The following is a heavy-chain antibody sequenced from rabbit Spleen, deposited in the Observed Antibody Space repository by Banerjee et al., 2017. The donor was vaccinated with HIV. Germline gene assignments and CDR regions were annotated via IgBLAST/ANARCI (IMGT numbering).Heavy chain of an antibody. V-gene: IGHV1S45*01. CDR3: ARDTGSSFSTYGMDL. D-gene: IGHD8-1*01. Sequence: QEQLEESGGGLVKPGASLTLTCIASGVSFSGDSYMCWVRQAPGKGLEWIACIYAGSSGYTYYASWAKGRFTISKTSSTTVTLQLTSLTAADTATYFCARDTGSSFSTYGMDLWGPGTLVTVS. CDR2: IYAGSSGYT. CDR1: GVSFSGDSY. J-gene: IGHJ6*01.